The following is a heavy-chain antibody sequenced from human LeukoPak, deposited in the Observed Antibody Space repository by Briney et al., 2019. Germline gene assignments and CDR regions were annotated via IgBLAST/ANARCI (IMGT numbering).Heavy chain of an antibody. CDR3: ARGGWGIQLWLGDPYYFDY. J-gene: IGHJ4*02. V-gene: IGHV4-59*01. CDR2: IYYSGST. CDR1: GGSISSYY. D-gene: IGHD5-18*01. Sequence: SETLSLTCTVSGGSISSYYWSWIRQPPGKGLEWIGYIYYSGSTNYNPSLKSRVTISVDTSKNQFSLKLSSVTAADTAVYYCARGGWGIQLWLGDPYYFDYWGQGTMVTVSS.